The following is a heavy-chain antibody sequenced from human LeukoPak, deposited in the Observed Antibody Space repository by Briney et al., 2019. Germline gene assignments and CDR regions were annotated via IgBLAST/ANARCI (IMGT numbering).Heavy chain of an antibody. V-gene: IGHV3-74*01. J-gene: IGHJ4*02. CDR1: GFISSSYW. CDR3: ARSRTYGDYGRGLDY. Sequence: QPGGSLLLSCAASGFISSSYWMHWVRQPPGKGLVYIACINTDGFSTSYADSVKGRFTISRDNAKNTLYLQMNSLRAEDTAVYYCARSRTYGDYGRGLDYWGQGTLVTVSS. D-gene: IGHD4-17*01. CDR2: INTDGFST.